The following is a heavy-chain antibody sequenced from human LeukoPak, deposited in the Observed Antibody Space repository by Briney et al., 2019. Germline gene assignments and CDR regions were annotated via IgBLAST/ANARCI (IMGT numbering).Heavy chain of an antibody. Sequence: SETLSLTCTVSGGSISSSSYYWGWIRQPPGKGLEWIGSIYYSGSTHYNPSLKSRVTISVDTSKNQFSLKLSSVTAADTAVYYCARDAVSLANWFDPWGQGTLVTVSS. CDR2: IYYSGST. CDR1: GGSISSSSYY. CDR3: ARDAVSLANWFDP. V-gene: IGHV4-39*01. J-gene: IGHJ5*02.